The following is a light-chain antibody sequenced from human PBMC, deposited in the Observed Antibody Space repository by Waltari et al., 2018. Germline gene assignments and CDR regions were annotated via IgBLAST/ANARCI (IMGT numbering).Light chain of an antibody. CDR3: SSYTGRNIIVS. J-gene: IGLJ7*01. CDR2: EVS. V-gene: IGLV2-8*01. CDR1: SSDIGYYNA. Sequence: QAAPTQPPSVSGSPGQSVTISCTETSSDIGYYNAVSWYQQHPGKAPKLMIYEVSKRPSGVSDRFSGSKSGSTASLTISGLQAEDEADYYCSSYTGRNIIVSFGGGTRLTVL.